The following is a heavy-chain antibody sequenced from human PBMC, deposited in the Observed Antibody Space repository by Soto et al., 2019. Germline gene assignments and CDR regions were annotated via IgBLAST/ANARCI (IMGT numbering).Heavy chain of an antibody. CDR2: ISTYNDYT. J-gene: IGHJ6*02. Sequence: QVQLVQSAGEVKKPGASVKVSCKASGYTFIRYGITWVRQAPGQGLKWMGWISTYNDYTIYAQKLQGRVTMTTDTSTRTVYLDLRSLKSDDTAVYYCARGGYYDNTWGKWRHYGLDVWGQGTSVTVSS. V-gene: IGHV1-18*01. D-gene: IGHD3-16*01. CDR3: ARGGYYDNTWGKWRHYGLDV. CDR1: GYTFIRYG.